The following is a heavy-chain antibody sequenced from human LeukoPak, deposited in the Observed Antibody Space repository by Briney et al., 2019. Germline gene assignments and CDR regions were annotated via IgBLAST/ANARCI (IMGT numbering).Heavy chain of an antibody. Sequence: SETLSLTCTVSGGSISSRPYDWGWIRQPPGKGLEYIGSISYSGSTYYNPSLRSRVTISVDTSSNQFSLKLSSVTAADTAVYYCARHLSQGDGTKRGFYYWGQGTLVAVSS. J-gene: IGHJ4*02. D-gene: IGHD5-24*01. CDR1: GGSISSRPYD. V-gene: IGHV4-39*01. CDR2: ISYSGST. CDR3: ARHLSQGDGTKRGFYY.